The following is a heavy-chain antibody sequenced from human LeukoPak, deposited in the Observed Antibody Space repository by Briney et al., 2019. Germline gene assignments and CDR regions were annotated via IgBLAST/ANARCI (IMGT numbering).Heavy chain of an antibody. CDR1: GFTFSSYS. Sequence: GGSLRLSCAASGFTFSSYSMTWVRQAPGKGLEWVSSISSSSTYIYYADSVKGRFTISRDNAKNSLYLQMNSLRAEDTALYYCAKGWSEQPVDFDYWGQGTLVTVSS. V-gene: IGHV3-21*04. CDR2: ISSSSTYI. J-gene: IGHJ4*02. D-gene: IGHD1/OR15-1a*01. CDR3: AKGWSEQPVDFDY.